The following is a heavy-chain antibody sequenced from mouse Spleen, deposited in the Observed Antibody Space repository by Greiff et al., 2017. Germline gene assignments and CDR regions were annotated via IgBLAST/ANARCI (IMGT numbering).Heavy chain of an antibody. Sequence: EVKLVESGGGLVKPGGSLKLSCAASGFTFSDYGMAWVRQAPGKGPEWVAFISNLAYSIYYADTVTGRFTISRENAKNTLYLEMSSLRSEDTAMYYCARHGGDYGGFAYWGQGTLVTVSA. D-gene: IGHD2-13*01. CDR1: GFTFSDYG. J-gene: IGHJ3*01. CDR3: ARHGGDYGGFAY. CDR2: ISNLAYSI. V-gene: IGHV5-15*04.